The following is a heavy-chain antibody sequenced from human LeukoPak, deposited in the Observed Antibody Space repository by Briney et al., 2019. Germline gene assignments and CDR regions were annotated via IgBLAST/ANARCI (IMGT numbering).Heavy chain of an antibody. CDR2: ISYDVSNK. CDR1: GFTVSSYA. CDR3: AKLGDNYDSSAHMESYFDY. J-gene: IGHJ4*02. V-gene: IGHV3-30*18. D-gene: IGHD3-22*01. Sequence: GGSLRLSCAASGFTVSSYAVSWVRQAPGRGLGWVAVISYDVSNKYYAESVKGRFNISRDNSKNTLYLQMNSLRAEDTAVYYCAKLGDNYDSSAHMESYFDYWGQGTLVTVSS.